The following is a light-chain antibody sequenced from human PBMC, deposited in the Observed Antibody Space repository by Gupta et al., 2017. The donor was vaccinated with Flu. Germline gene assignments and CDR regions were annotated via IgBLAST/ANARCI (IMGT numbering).Light chain of an antibody. V-gene: IGKV3-20*01. CDR1: QSVYSNY. Sequence: GERATLSCRASQSVYSNYLAWYQQKPGQAPRLLISGASSTATGIPDRFSGSGSGTDFTLTISRLEPEDFAVYYCQQYGNSVTFGGGTKVEIK. CDR2: GAS. J-gene: IGKJ4*01. CDR3: QQYGNSVT.